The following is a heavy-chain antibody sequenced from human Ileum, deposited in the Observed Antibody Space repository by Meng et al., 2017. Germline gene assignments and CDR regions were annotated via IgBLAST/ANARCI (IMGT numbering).Heavy chain of an antibody. V-gene: IGHV4-30-4*08. CDR3: ARDRGGSYYFDY. CDR1: GGSIGSAAYY. Sequence: QVQLQESGPGLVKPSGTRSLTGAGSGGSIGSAAYYWTWIRQHPAKGLEWIGYIHYTGSTSYNPSLESRTIMSVDTSKNHFSLKLSSVTAADTAVYYCARDRGGSYYFDYWGQGTLVTVSS. CDR2: IHYTGST. D-gene: IGHD2-15*01. J-gene: IGHJ4*02.